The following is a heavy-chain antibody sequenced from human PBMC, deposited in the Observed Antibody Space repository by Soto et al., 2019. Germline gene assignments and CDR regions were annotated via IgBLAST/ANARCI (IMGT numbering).Heavy chain of an antibody. V-gene: IGHV3-7*04. Sequence: EVQLVESGGDLVQPGGSLRLTCAASGFTLRGAWMSWVRQAPGIGLEWVANINQDGSDKNYVTSVKGRFTISRDNAKNSVVVQMKSRRAGDTAVYCWGGGGGNFDRWGQGTLVTVSS. CDR2: INQDGSDK. J-gene: IGHJ4*02. CDR1: GFTLRGAW. D-gene: IGHD3-16*01. CDR3: GGGGGNFDR.